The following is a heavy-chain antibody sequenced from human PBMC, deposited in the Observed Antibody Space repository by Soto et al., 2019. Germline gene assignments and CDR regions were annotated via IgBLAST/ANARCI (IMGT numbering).Heavy chain of an antibody. Sequence: QVQLVQSGAEVKKPGSSVKVSCKASGGTFSSYAISWVRQAPGQGLEWMGGIIPIFGTANYAQKFQGRVTITADESTSTAYMELSSLRSEDTAVYYCARPSAVAGTLSRPYYYYGMDVWGQGTTVTVSS. CDR2: IIPIFGTA. CDR3: ARPSAVAGTLSRPYYYYGMDV. V-gene: IGHV1-69*01. J-gene: IGHJ6*02. CDR1: GGTFSSYA. D-gene: IGHD6-19*01.